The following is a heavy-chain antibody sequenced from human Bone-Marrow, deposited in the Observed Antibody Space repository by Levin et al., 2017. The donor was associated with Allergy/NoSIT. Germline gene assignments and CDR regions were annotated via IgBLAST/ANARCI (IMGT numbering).Heavy chain of an antibody. CDR3: AKDRIVTPSFFRRPWESHGMDG. J-gene: IGHJ6*02. D-gene: IGHD2-21*01. CDR2: ISGSGGST. CDR1: GFTFSSYA. V-gene: IGHV3-23*01. Sequence: GESLKISCAASGFTFSSYAMSWVRQAPGKGLEWVSAISGSGGSTYYADSVKGRFTISRDNSKNTLYLQMNSLRAEDTAVYYCAKDRIVTPSFFRRPWESHGMDGWGQGTTVTVSS.